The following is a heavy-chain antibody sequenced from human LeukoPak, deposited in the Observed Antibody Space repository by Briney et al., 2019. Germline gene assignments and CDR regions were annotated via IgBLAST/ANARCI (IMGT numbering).Heavy chain of an antibody. V-gene: IGHV3-33*08. J-gene: IGHJ3*02. CDR1: GFTFSSYG. CDR3: ARNSGSYYRGAFDI. Sequence: PGGSLRLSCAASGFTFSSYGMHWVRQAPGKGLEWVAVIWYDGSNKYYADSVKGRFTISRDNSKNTLYLQMNSLRAEDTAVYYCARNSGSYYRGAFDIWGQGTMVTVSS. CDR2: IWYDGSNK. D-gene: IGHD1-26*01.